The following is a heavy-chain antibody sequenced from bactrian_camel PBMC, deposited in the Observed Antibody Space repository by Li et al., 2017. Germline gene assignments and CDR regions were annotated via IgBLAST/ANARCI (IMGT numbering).Heavy chain of an antibody. CDR3: AAGVYYTSLDLSKFTY. Sequence: VQLVESGGGSVQAGGSLRLSCAASGFTACMGWFRQAPEKGREGVAVITSDGRTSYADSVKGRFTISKDNAKNAEHLQMNNLKSEDTALYFCAAGVYYTSLDLSKFTYWGQGTQVTVS. CDR2: ITSDGRT. V-gene: IGHV3S53*01. CDR1: GFTAC. J-gene: IGHJ4*01. D-gene: IGHD2*01.